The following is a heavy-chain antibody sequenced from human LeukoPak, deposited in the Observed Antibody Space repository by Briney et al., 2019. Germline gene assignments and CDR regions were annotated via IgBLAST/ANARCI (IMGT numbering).Heavy chain of an antibody. CDR1: RFTFSNYG. Sequence: HAGGSLRLSCAASRFTFSNYGMHWVRQAPGKGLEWVAVISYDGSNKYYADSVKGRFTISRDNFQNTVYLQMSSLRAEDTAVYYCARDRNHYGYFFDFWGQGTLVTVSS. J-gene: IGHJ4*02. CDR3: ARDRNHYGYFFDF. D-gene: IGHD4-17*01. V-gene: IGHV3-30*03. CDR2: ISYDGSNK.